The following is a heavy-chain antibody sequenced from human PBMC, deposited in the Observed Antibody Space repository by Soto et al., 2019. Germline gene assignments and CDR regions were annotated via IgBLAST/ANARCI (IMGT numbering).Heavy chain of an antibody. D-gene: IGHD2-15*01. J-gene: IGHJ6*02. CDR3: ARGDREDIAVVVGARPGEYGVDV. V-gene: IGHV3-30-3*01. Sequence: GGSLRLSCAASGFTFSSYAMHWVRQAPGKGLECVAVISYDGSNKFYRDSVKGRFTISRDNFKNTLYLQINSLRYEDTAVYYCARGDREDIAVVVGARPGEYGVDVWGQGTTVTVS. CDR1: GFTFSSYA. CDR2: ISYDGSNK.